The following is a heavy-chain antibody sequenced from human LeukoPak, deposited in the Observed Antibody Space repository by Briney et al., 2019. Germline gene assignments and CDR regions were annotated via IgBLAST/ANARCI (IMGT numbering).Heavy chain of an antibody. CDR2: IYSGGST. CDR1: GFTFGNYA. V-gene: IGHV3-53*01. D-gene: IGHD3-22*01. Sequence: GGSLRLSCAASGFTFGNYAMSWVRQAPGKGPEWVSVIYSGGSTYYADSVKGRFTISRDNSKNTLYLQMNSLRAEDTAVYYCARPHYYDSSVVDYWGQGTLVTVSS. CDR3: ARPHYYDSSVVDY. J-gene: IGHJ4*02.